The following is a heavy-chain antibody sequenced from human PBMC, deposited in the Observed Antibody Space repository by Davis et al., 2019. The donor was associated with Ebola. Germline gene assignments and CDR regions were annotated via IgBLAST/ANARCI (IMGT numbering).Heavy chain of an antibody. CDR1: GYPLTELA. J-gene: IGHJ3*01. V-gene: IGHV1-24*01. CDR2: FDPEDGEL. CDR3: VTEQTRLLWPAFDV. Sequence: ASVKVSCKVSGYPLTELAIHWVRQAPGKGLEWMGGFDPEDGELIYAQRFQGRVTMTEDTSTDTAYMEFSSLKSEDTAVYYCVTEQTRLLWPAFDVWGQGTMVTVSS. D-gene: IGHD3-10*01.